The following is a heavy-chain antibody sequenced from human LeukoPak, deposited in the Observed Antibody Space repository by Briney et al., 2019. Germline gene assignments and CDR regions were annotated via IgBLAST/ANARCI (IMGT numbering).Heavy chain of an antibody. J-gene: IGHJ6*02. V-gene: IGHV4-59*08. CDR2: IYYSGST. Sequence: SETLSLTCTVSGGSISSYYWSWIRQPPGKGLEWIGYIYYSGSTNYNPSLKSRVTISVDTSKDQFSLQLSSVTAADTAVYYCARHHPTLRYCMDVWGQGTTVTVS. CDR1: GGSISSYY. CDR3: ARHHPTLRYCMDV.